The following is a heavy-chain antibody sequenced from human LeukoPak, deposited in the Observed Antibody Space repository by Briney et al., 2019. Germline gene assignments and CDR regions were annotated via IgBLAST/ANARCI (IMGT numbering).Heavy chain of an antibody. CDR2: LGSGGRGS. J-gene: IGHJ5*02. Sequence: GGSLRLSCAASGFTFSGYAMSWFRQAPGESPEWVSALGSGGRGSHYADSVKGRFTISRDDSKNTLYLQMNSLRAEDTAVYFCARPGLAVAGTRWFDPWGQGTLVTVSS. CDR1: GFTFSGYA. D-gene: IGHD6-19*01. CDR3: ARPGLAVAGTRWFDP. V-gene: IGHV3-23*01.